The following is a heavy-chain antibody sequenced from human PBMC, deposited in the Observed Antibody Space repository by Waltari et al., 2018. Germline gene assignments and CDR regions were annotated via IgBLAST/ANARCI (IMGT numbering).Heavy chain of an antibody. CDR1: GYTFTGYY. Sequence: QVQLVQSGAEVKKPGASVKVSCKASGYTFTGYYMPWVRQAPGQGLEWMGRINPNSGGTNYAQKFQGRVTMTRDTSISTAYMELSRLRSDDTAVYYCARGGSIYDFWSGYSTDLDYWGQGTLVTVSS. V-gene: IGHV1-2*06. J-gene: IGHJ4*02. CDR2: INPNSGGT. CDR3: ARGGSIYDFWSGYSTDLDY. D-gene: IGHD3-3*01.